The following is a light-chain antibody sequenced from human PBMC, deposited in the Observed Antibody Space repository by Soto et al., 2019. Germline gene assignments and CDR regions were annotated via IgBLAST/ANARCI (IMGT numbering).Light chain of an antibody. V-gene: IGKV3-20*01. CDR2: AAS. J-gene: IGKJ4*01. CDR3: QQYGSSPLT. Sequence: EIVLTQSPGTLSLSPGEGDTLSCRASQSVSSNSLAWYQQKPGQAPRLLIYAASTRATGIPDRFSGSGSGTDFTLTINRLEPEDFAVYYWQQYGSSPLTFGGGTKVDIK. CDR1: QSVSSNS.